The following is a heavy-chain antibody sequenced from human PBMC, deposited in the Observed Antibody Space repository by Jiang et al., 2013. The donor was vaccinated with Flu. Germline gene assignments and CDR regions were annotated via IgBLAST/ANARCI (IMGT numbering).Heavy chain of an antibody. D-gene: IGHD3-16*02. V-gene: IGHV4-31*03. J-gene: IGHJ4*02. CDR1: GGSISSGGYY. CDR3: ARARRLGELSWDYFDY. Sequence: GLVKPSQTLSLTCTVFGGSISSGGYYWSWIRQHPGKGLEWIGYIFYSGSTYYIPSLKSRVTISVDTSKNQFSLKLSSVTAADTAVYYCARARRLGELSWDYFDYWGQGTLVTVSS. CDR2: IFYSGST.